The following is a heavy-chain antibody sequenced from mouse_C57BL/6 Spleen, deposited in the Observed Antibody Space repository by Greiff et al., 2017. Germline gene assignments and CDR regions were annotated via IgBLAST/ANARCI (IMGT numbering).Heavy chain of an antibody. D-gene: IGHD2-2*01. CDR2: ISYSGST. Sequence: VQLQESGPGMVKPSQSLSLTCTVTGYSITSGYDWHWIRHFPGNKLEWMGYISYSGSTNYNPSLKSRISITHDTSKNHFFLKLNSVTTEDTATXYCARGSTMVRKYWFAYWGQGTLVTVSA. J-gene: IGHJ3*01. CDR1: GYSITSGYD. V-gene: IGHV3-1*01. CDR3: ARGSTMVRKYWFAY.